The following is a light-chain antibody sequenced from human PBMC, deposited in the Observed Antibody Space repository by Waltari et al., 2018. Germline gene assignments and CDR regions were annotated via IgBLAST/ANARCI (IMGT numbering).Light chain of an antibody. CDR3: QQSYTVPIT. V-gene: IGKV1-39*01. CDR1: KSVSSF. Sequence: DIQMTQSPSSLSASVGDRVTITCRASKSVSSFLNWYQQKPGKAPQHLIYAAYTLESWVPTRFSGSGSGTDFTLSISSLQLEDFATYYCQQSYTVPITFGPGTKVDIK. CDR2: AAY. J-gene: IGKJ3*01.